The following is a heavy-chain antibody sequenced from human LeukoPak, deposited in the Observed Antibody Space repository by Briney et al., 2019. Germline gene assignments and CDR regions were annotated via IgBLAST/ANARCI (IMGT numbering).Heavy chain of an antibody. V-gene: IGHV4-59*08. Sequence: SETLSLTCTVSGGSFSSYPWNWIRQPPGKGLEWIGHIYYSGSTNYNPSLKSRVTISPDTSKNQSSLRLSSVTAADTAVYYCARQGARFGELLSFYAMDVWGQGTTVTVSS. CDR3: ARQGARFGELLSFYAMDV. D-gene: IGHD3-10*01. J-gene: IGHJ6*02. CDR2: IYYSGST. CDR1: GGSFSSYP.